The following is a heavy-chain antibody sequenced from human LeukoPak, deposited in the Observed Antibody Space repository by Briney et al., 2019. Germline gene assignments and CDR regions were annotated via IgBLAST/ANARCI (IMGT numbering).Heavy chain of an antibody. D-gene: IGHD4-11*01. Sequence: SETLSLTCTVSTDSMYGYYWSWIRQPAGKGLEWIGRIHTKGTTNYNPSLKSRVTMSLDMSKNLFSLNLRSVTAADTAVYYCARAGYGNYGYTYYFYYMDVWGKGTTVTVSS. CDR1: TDSMYGYY. J-gene: IGHJ6*03. V-gene: IGHV4-4*07. CDR3: ARAGYGNYGYTYYFYYMDV. CDR2: IHTKGTT.